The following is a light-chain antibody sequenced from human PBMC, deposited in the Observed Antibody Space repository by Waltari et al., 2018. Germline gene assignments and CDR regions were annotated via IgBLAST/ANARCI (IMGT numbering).Light chain of an antibody. Sequence: DIQVTQSPSSLSASVGDRVTITCRPSQNINIYLNWYQHKVGKAPKLLIYAASNLQSGIPSKFSGTGSGTDFTLTISSLQPEDVATYYCQESYSNPWTFGQGTKVEIK. J-gene: IGKJ1*01. CDR3: QESYSNPWT. CDR1: QNINIY. CDR2: AAS. V-gene: IGKV1-39*01.